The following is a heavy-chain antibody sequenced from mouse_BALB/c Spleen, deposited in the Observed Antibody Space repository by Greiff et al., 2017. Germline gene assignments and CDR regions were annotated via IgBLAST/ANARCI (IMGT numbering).Heavy chain of an antibody. CDR2: IWTGGGT. CDR3: VRDRGYGNYAWFAY. J-gene: IGHJ3*01. D-gene: IGHD2-10*02. V-gene: IGHV2-9-2*01. CDR1: GFSLTSYD. Sequence: VQLQQSGPGLVAPSQSLSITCTVSGFSLTSYDISWIRQPPGKGLEWLGVIWTGGGTNYNSAFMSRLSISKDNSKSQVFLKMNSLQTDDTAIYYCVRDRGYGNYAWFAYWGQGTLVTVSA.